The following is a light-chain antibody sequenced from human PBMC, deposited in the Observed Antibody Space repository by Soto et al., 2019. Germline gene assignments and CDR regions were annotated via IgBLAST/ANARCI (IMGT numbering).Light chain of an antibody. V-gene: IGLV2-14*01. Sequence: QSAMSQPACVSGSPGQSITISCTGTSSDVGGYKYVSWYQHQPGKAPKLIIYEVSNRPSGVSNRFSGSKSGNTASLTISGIQTEDEADYYCGSITSSSTSVFGTGTKLTVL. J-gene: IGLJ1*01. CDR1: SSDVGGYKY. CDR3: GSITSSSTSV. CDR2: EVS.